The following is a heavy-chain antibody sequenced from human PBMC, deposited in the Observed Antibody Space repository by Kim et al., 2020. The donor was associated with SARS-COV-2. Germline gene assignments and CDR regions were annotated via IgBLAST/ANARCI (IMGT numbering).Heavy chain of an antibody. CDR2: ISYDGSNK. J-gene: IGHJ6*02. CDR3: ARGNIVASKGLDV. D-gene: IGHD6-13*01. V-gene: IGHV3-33*05. Sequence: GGSLRLSCVASGFTFSIYGMHWVRQAPGKGLEWVAVISYDGSNKYYADSVKGRFTISRDSSKNTLYLQMNNLRAGDTAVYYCARGNIVASKGLDVRGQGTTVTVSS. CDR1: GFTFSIYG.